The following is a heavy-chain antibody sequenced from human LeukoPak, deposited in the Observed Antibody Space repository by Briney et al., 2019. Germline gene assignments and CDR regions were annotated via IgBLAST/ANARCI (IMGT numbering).Heavy chain of an antibody. J-gene: IGHJ4*02. CDR3: ARARPANYGGYVAD. V-gene: IGHV4-59*08. D-gene: IGHD5-12*01. CDR1: GVSMSGAY. Sequence: PSETLSLTCTVSGVSMSGAYWSWIRQPPGKGLEWIGYVFFTGNTRYNPSLESRLTISVDTSRSQFSLKLSSVTAADTAVYYCARARPANYGGYVADWGQGTLVTVSS. CDR2: VFFTGNT.